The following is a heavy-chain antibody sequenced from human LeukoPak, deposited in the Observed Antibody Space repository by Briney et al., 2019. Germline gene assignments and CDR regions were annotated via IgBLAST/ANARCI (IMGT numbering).Heavy chain of an antibody. V-gene: IGHV3-30-3*01. CDR1: GFTFSSYA. Sequence: GGSLRLSCAASGFTFSSYAMHWVRQAPGKGLEWVAVISYDGSNKYYADSVKGRFTISRDNSKNTLYLQMNSLRAEDTAVYYCAKAPHKLSYYYYGMDVWGQGTTVTVSS. CDR2: ISYDGSNK. J-gene: IGHJ6*02. CDR3: AKAPHKLSYYYYGMDV.